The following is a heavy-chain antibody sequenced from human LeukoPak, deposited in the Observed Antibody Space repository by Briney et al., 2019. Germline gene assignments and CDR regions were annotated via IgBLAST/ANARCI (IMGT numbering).Heavy chain of an antibody. V-gene: IGHV4-39*07. CDR2: IYYSGST. J-gene: IGHJ4*02. CDR1: GGSISSSSYY. CDR3: ARDSGASGDSDY. D-gene: IGHD4-17*01. Sequence: SETLSLTCTVSGGSISSSSYYWGWIRQPPGKGLEWIGSIYYSGSTYYNPSLKSRVTISVDTSKNQFSLKLSSVTAADTAVYYCARDSGASGDSDYWGQGTLVTVSS.